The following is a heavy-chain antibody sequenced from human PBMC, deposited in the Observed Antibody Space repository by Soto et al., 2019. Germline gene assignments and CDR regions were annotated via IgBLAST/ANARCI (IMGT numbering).Heavy chain of an antibody. J-gene: IGHJ4*02. D-gene: IGHD6-19*01. Sequence: GGSLRLSCAASGFIFSSYAMHWVRQAPGKGLEWVAVISYDGSNKYYADSVKGRFTISRDNSKNTLYLQMNSLRAEDTAVYYCAREGRIAVGFDYWGQGTLVTVSS. CDR3: AREGRIAVGFDY. V-gene: IGHV3-30-3*01. CDR2: ISYDGSNK. CDR1: GFIFSSYA.